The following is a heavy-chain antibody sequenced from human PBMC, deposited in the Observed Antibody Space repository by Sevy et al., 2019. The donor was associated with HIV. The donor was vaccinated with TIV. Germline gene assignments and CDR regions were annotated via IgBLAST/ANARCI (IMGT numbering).Heavy chain of an antibody. Sequence: SETLSLTCSVSGGSISSSSYYWGWIRQPPGKGLEWIGSIYYSGSTYYNPSLKSRVTTSVDTSKNQFSLRLSSVTAADTAVYYCARHRHVDDIAVAGTSSRGGRYYFDYWGQGTLVTVSS. D-gene: IGHD6-19*01. V-gene: IGHV4-39*01. CDR2: IYYSGST. J-gene: IGHJ4*02. CDR3: ARHRHVDDIAVAGTSSRGGRYYFDY. CDR1: GGSISSSSYY.